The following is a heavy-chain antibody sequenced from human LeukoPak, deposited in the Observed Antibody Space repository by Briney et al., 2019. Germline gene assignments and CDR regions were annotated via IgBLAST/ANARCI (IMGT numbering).Heavy chain of an antibody. Sequence: SETLSLTCTVSGGSISSYYWSWIRQPPGRGLEWIGYIYYSGSTDYNPSFQSRVSISVDTSKKQFSLKLSSVTAADTAVYYCARGRWWFAGRPPHYMDVWGKGTTVTVSS. CDR2: IYYSGST. D-gene: IGHD6-6*01. CDR1: GGSISSYY. CDR3: ARGRWWFAGRPPHYMDV. V-gene: IGHV4-59*12. J-gene: IGHJ6*03.